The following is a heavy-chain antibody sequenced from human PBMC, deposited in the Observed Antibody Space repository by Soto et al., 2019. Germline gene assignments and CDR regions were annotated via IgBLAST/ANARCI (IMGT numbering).Heavy chain of an antibody. J-gene: IGHJ4*02. CDR1: GYTFTMYY. CDR3: ARISPYGSGTFFDY. CDR2: IDPNTGAT. Sequence: ASVKVSCKASGYTFTMYYVHWVRQAPGQGLEWMGWIDPNTGATNYAQKFQAWVTMTRDTSINTAYLEVNRLKSDDTAVYFCARISPYGSGTFFDYWGLGTLVTVS. D-gene: IGHD3-10*01. V-gene: IGHV1-2*04.